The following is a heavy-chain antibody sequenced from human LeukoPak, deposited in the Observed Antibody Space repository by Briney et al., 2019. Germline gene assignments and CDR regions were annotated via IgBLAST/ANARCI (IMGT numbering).Heavy chain of an antibody. V-gene: IGHV3-48*03. CDR2: SSGSDSTT. D-gene: IGHD3-22*01. J-gene: IGHJ4*02. CDR3: TTLGYHLDS. CDR1: GFAFSAYE. Sequence: PGGSLRLSCAATGFAFSAYEMNWVRQAPGKGLEWVAYSSGSDSTTYYADSVKGRFVISRDNARSSLYPHMNSLRADDTALYYCTTLGYHLDSWGQGTLVTVSS.